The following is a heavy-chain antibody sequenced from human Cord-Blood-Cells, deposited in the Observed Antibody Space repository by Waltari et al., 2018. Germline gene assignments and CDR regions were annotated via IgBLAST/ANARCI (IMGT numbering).Heavy chain of an antibody. CDR1: GGTFSSYA. J-gene: IGHJ4*02. V-gene: IGHV1-69*06. CDR3: ARGFSPVGATVYDY. CDR2: IIPIFGTA. Sequence: QVQLVQSGAEVKKPGSSVKVSCKASGGTFSSYAISWVRQAPGQGLEWMGGIIPIFGTANDAQKFQGRGTITADKSTSTAYMELSSLRSEDTAVYDCARGFSPVGATVYDYWGQGTLVTVSS. D-gene: IGHD1-26*01.